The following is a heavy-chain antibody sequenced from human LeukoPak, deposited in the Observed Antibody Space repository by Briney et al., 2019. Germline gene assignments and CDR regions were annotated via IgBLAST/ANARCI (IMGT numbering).Heavy chain of an antibody. D-gene: IGHD3-10*01. CDR3: ARRLYYGSGSYPNWFDP. CDR2: IYPGDSDT. J-gene: IGHJ5*02. V-gene: IGHV5-51*01. Sequence: GGSLQISCKGSGSSFTSYWIGWVRQMPGKGLEWMGIIYPGDSDTRYSPSFQGQVTISADKSISTAYLQWSSLKASDTAMYYCARRLYYGSGSYPNWFDPWGQGTLVTVSS. CDR1: GSSFTSYW.